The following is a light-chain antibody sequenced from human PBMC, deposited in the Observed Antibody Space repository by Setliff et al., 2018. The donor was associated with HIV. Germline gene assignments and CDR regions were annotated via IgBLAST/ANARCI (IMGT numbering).Light chain of an antibody. CDR1: SSDVGGYNY. V-gene: IGLV2-14*01. CDR2: EVS. J-gene: IGLJ1*01. CDR3: SSYTSSSLYV. Sequence: QSALAQPASVSGSPGQSITIPCTGTSSDVGGYNYVSWYQHHPGKAPKLMICEVSNRPSGVSNRFSGSKSGNTASLTISGLQADDEADYYCSSYTSSSLYVFGTGTKVTVL.